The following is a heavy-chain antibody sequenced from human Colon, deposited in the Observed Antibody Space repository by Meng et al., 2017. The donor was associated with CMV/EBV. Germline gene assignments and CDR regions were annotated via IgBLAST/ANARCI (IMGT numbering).Heavy chain of an antibody. D-gene: IGHD3-16*01. CDR3: ASSLGAGA. V-gene: IGHV7-4-1*02. Sequence: VTVSCKASRYSFTNYHLHWVLQAPGQGLEWMGWINTNTGNPTYAQGLTGRFGFSLDTSVSTAYLQISGLKAEDTAMYYCASSLGAGAWGQGTLVTVSS. CDR1: RYSFTNYH. J-gene: IGHJ5*02. CDR2: INTNTGNP.